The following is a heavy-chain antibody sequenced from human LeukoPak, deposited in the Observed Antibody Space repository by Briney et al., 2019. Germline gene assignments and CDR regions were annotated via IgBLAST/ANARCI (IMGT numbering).Heavy chain of an antibody. CDR1: GYTFTSYD. J-gene: IGHJ3*02. D-gene: IGHD6-19*01. CDR3: ARSSSGWTLDAFDI. V-gene: IGHV1-46*01. CDR2: INPSGGST. Sequence: ASVKVSCKASGYTFTSYDINWVRQAPGQGLEWMGIINPSGGSTSYAQKFQGRVTMTRDMSTSTVYMELSSLRSEDTAVYYCARSSSGWTLDAFDIWGQGTMVTVSS.